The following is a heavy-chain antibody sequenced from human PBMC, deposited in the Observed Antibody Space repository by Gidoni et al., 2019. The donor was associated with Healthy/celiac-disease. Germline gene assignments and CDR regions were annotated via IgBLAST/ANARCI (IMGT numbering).Heavy chain of an antibody. CDR1: GFTFSSYG. D-gene: IGHD3-16*01. V-gene: IGHV3-30*18. J-gene: IGHJ4*02. CDR3: AKAFGGRLRSKLYYFDY. Sequence: QVQLVESGGGVVQPGRSLRLSCAASGFTFSSYGMHWVRQAPGKGLEWVAVISYDGSNKYYADSVKGRFTISRDNSKNTLYLQMNSLRAEDTAVYYCAKAFGGRLRSKLYYFDYWGQGTLVTVSS. CDR2: ISYDGSNK.